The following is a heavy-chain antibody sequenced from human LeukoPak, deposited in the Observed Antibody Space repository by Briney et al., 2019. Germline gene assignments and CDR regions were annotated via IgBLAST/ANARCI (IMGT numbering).Heavy chain of an antibody. CDR1: GGTFSSYT. Sequence: GSSVKVSCKASGGTFSSYTISWVRQAPGQGLEWMGRIIPILGIANYAQKFQGRVTITADKSTSTAYMELSSLRSEGTAVYYCAVCTGGGSFNWFDPWGQGTQVTVSS. J-gene: IGHJ5*02. CDR3: AVCTGGGSFNWFDP. D-gene: IGHD2-15*01. V-gene: IGHV1-69*02. CDR2: IIPILGIA.